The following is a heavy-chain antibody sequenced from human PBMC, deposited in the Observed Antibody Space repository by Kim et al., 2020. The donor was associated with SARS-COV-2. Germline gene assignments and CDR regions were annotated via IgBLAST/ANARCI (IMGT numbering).Heavy chain of an antibody. V-gene: IGHV1-18*01. CDR3: ASGLGGGNGGRSGAFDI. CDR1: GYTFTSYG. CDR2: ISAYNGNT. J-gene: IGHJ3*02. D-gene: IGHD2-15*01. Sequence: ASVKVSCKASGYTFTSYGISWVRQAPGQGLEWMGWISAYNGNTNYAQKLQGRVTMTTDTSTSTAYMELRSLRSDDTAVYYCASGLGGGNGGRSGAFDIWGQGTMVTVSS.